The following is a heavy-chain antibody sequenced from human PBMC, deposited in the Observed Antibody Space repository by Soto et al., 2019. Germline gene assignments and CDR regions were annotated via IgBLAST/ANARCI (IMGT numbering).Heavy chain of an antibody. D-gene: IGHD3-10*01. CDR1: GYTFIIYG. CDR2: ISASNGNT. V-gene: IGHV1-18*01. Sequence: VASVKVSCKASGYTFIIYGINWVRQAPGQGLEWMGWISASNGNTKYAQNLQGRVTMTTDTSTSTAYMELRSLRSDDTAVYYCARDLDGSGSYFTDYWGRGTLVTVSS. CDR3: ARDLDGSGSYFTDY. J-gene: IGHJ4*02.